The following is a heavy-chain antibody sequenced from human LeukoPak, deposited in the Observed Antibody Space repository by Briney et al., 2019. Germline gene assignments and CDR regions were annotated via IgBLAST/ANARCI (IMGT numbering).Heavy chain of an antibody. CDR1: GYTFTSYG. V-gene: IGHV1-18*01. CDR3: ARGHSSGWYGGEFDP. D-gene: IGHD6-19*01. J-gene: IGHJ5*02. CDR2: ISAYNGNT. Sequence: ASVKVSRKASGYTFTSYGISWVRQAPGQGLEWMGWISAYNGNTIYAQKLQSRVTMTTDTSTSTAYMELRSLRSDDTAVYYCARGHSSGWYGGEFDPWGQGTLVTVSS.